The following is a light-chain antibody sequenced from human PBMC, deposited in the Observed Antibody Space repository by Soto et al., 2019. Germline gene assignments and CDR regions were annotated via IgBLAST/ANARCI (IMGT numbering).Light chain of an antibody. Sequence: ILLAQSPDTLSLSIGERVTLSCRASQRVSSDYVAWYQQKPGQAPRRLIYDASRRATGIPHRFSGSGSGTDFTLTISGLEPEDFAVYYCQQYGNSPPTFGPGTRVDVK. CDR2: DAS. J-gene: IGKJ3*01. V-gene: IGKV3-20*01. CDR3: QQYGNSPPT. CDR1: QRVSSDY.